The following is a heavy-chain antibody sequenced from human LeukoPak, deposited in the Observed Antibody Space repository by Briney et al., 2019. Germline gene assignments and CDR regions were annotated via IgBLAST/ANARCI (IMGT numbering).Heavy chain of an antibody. CDR2: ISGSGGST. J-gene: IGHJ4*02. CDR1: GFTFSSYG. V-gene: IGHV3-23*01. Sequence: GGSLRLSCAASGFTFSSYGMSWVRQAPGKGLEWVSAISGSGGSTYYADSVKGRFTISRDNSKNTLYLQMNSLRAEDTALYYCAKVPGNIAVAGTRYFDYWGQGTLVTVSS. CDR3: AKVPGNIAVAGTRYFDY. D-gene: IGHD6-19*01.